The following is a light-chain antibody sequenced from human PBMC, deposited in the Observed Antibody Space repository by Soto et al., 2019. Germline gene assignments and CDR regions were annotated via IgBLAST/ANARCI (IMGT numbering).Light chain of an antibody. CDR2: QAS. CDR3: QSGVT. CDR1: QSISSW. V-gene: IGKV1-5*03. J-gene: IGKJ4*01. Sequence: DIQMTQSPSTLSASVGDRVTITCRASQSISSWLAWYQQKPGKAPKLLIYQASSLQSGVPSRFSGSGSGTEFALTISCLQPDDVATYYCQSGVTFGGGTKVDIK.